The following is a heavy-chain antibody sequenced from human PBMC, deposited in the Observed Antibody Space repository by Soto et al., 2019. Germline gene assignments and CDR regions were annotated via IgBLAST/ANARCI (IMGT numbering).Heavy chain of an antibody. J-gene: IGHJ5*02. V-gene: IGHV5-51*01. Sequence: GESLKISCKGSGYSFTSYWIGWVRQMPGKGLEWMGIIYPGDSDTRYSPSFQGQVTISAVKSISTAYLQWSSLKASDTAMYYCARQDGYDFWTEASNWFDPWGQGTLVTVSS. CDR2: IYPGDSDT. D-gene: IGHD3-3*01. CDR1: GYSFTSYW. CDR3: ARQDGYDFWTEASNWFDP.